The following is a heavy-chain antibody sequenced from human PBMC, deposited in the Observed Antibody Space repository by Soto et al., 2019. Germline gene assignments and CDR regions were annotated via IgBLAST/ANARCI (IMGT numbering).Heavy chain of an antibody. V-gene: IGHV3-74*01. Sequence: GGSLRLSCAASGFTFSSYWMHWVRQAPGKGLVWVSRINSDGSSTSYAGSVKGRFTISRDNAKNTLYLQMNSLRAEDTAVYYCARELNGGEYYFDYWGQGALVTVSS. CDR1: GFTFSSYW. CDR3: ARELNGGEYYFDY. CDR2: INSDGSST. J-gene: IGHJ4*02. D-gene: IGHD3-10*01.